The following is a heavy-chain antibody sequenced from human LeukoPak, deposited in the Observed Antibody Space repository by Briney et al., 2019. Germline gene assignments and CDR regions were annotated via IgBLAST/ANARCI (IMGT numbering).Heavy chain of an antibody. D-gene: IGHD3-22*01. Sequence: GESLKISCKGSGYSFTSYWIGWVRQMPGKGLEWMGIIYPGDSDTRYSPSFQGQVTISADKSISTAYLQWSSLKASDTAMYCCARSLNHYYDGSGYLYYFDYWGQGTLVTVSS. CDR3: ARSLNHYYDGSGYLYYFDY. CDR1: GYSFTSYW. V-gene: IGHV5-51*01. J-gene: IGHJ4*02. CDR2: IYPGDSDT.